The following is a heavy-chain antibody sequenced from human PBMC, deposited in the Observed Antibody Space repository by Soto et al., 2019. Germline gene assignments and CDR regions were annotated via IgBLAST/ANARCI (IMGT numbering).Heavy chain of an antibody. J-gene: IGHJ6*02. Sequence: QVQLVQSGAEVKKPGSSVKVSCKASGGTFSSYAISWVRQAPGQGLEWMGGIIPIFGTANYAQKFQGRVTITADESTSTAYMELSSRRSEDTAVYYCARDLLMVRGAATYYYYYGMDVWGQGTTVTVSS. CDR1: GGTFSSYA. CDR2: IIPIFGTA. V-gene: IGHV1-69*01. D-gene: IGHD3-10*01. CDR3: ARDLLMVRGAATYYYYYGMDV.